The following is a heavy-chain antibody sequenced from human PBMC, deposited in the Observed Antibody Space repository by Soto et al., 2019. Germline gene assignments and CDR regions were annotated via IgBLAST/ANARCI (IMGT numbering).Heavy chain of an antibody. Sequence: GGSLRLSCVGSGYTFSNDWMHWVRQAPGKGLLWVSRINSDGSIKTYAGSVRGRFTISRDNAKNTLFLQMNNLRAEDTGVYYCARDIAAAGTRWGQGTLVTVSS. J-gene: IGHJ4*02. V-gene: IGHV3-74*03. CDR3: ARDIAAAGTR. D-gene: IGHD6-13*01. CDR2: INSDGSIK. CDR1: GYTFSNDW.